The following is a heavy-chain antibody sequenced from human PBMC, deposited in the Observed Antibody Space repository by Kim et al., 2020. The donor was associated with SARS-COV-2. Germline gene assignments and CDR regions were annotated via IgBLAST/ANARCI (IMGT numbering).Heavy chain of an antibody. J-gene: IGHJ4*02. CDR2: VNNNNNP. CDR3: AKDHPSSGWPTFDS. CDR1: GFTFSRRA. D-gene: IGHD6-19*01. V-gene: IGHV3-23*05. Sequence: GGSLRLSCAASGFTFSRRAMSWVRQVPGKGLEWIASVNNNNNPYYADSVKGRFNVSRDITKDTLYLQMNSLRADDTALYYCAKDHPSSGWPTFDSWGQGTLVAVSS.